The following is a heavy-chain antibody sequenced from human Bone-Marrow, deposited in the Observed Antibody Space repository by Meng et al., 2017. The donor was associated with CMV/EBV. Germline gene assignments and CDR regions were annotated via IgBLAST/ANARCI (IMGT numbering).Heavy chain of an antibody. V-gene: IGHV3-21*01. D-gene: IGHD6-13*01. CDR3: ARESSSSWKNFDY. CDR2: ISSSSSYI. Sequence: GESLKISCAASGFTFSSYSMNWVRLAPGKGLEWVSSISSSSSYIYYADSVKGRFTISRDNAKNSLYLQMNSLRAEDTAVYYCARESSSSWKNFDYWGQGTLVTVSS. CDR1: GFTFSSYS. J-gene: IGHJ4*02.